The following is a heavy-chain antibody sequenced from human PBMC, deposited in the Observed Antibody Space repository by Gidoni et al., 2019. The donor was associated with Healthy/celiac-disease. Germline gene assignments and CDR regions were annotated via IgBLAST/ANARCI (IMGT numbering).Heavy chain of an antibody. CDR3: AKGGIESGYYSVVVPARAFDI. V-gene: IGHV3-23*01. Sequence: EVQLLESGGGLVQPGGSLRLSCSASGFTFSSYALRWVRQAPGKGLEWGSAISGSGGSTYYADSVKGRFTISRDNSKNTLYLQMNSLRAEDTAVYYCAKGGIESGYYSVVVPARAFDIWGQGTMVTVSS. J-gene: IGHJ3*02. CDR1: GFTFSSYA. CDR2: ISGSGGST. D-gene: IGHD2-2*01.